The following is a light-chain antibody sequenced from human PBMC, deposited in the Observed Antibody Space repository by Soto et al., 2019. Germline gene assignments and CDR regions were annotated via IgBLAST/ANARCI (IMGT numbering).Light chain of an antibody. CDR3: CSYAGSSTHVV. V-gene: IGLV2-23*02. CDR2: EVS. Sequence: QSVLTQPASVSGSPGQSITISCTGTSSDVGSYNLVSWYQQHPGKAPKLMIYEVSKRPSGVSNRFSGSKSGNTASLTISGLQGEDEADYYCCSYAGSSTHVVFCGGTKLTVL. CDR1: SSDVGSYNL. J-gene: IGLJ2*01.